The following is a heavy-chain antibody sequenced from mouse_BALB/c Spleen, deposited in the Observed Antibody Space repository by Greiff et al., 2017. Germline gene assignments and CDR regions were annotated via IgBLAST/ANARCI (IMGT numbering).Heavy chain of an antibody. D-gene: IGHD1-1*01. V-gene: IGHV5-17*02. J-gene: IGHJ2*01. CDR2: ISSGSSTI. CDR3: ARSGGSSSYFDY. Sequence: EVQLVESGGGLVQPGGSRKLSCAASGFTFSSFGMHWVRQAPEKGLEWVAYISSGSSTIYYADTVKGRFTISRDNPKNTLFLQMTSLRSEDTAMYYCARSGGSSSYFDYWGQGTTLTVSS. CDR1: GFTFSSFG.